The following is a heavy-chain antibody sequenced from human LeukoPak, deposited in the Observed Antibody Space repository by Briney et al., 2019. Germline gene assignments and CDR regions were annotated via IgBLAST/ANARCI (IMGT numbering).Heavy chain of an antibody. CDR3: ARLARGGDYEAWFDP. Sequence: SETLSLTCTVSGGSISSSSYYWGWIRQPPGKGLEWIGSIYYSGSTYYNPSLKSRVNISVATSKTQFSLKVSSVTAADTALYYCARLARGGDYEAWFDPWGQGTLVTVSS. V-gene: IGHV4-39*01. J-gene: IGHJ5*02. D-gene: IGHD4-17*01. CDR1: GGSISSSSYY. CDR2: IYYSGST.